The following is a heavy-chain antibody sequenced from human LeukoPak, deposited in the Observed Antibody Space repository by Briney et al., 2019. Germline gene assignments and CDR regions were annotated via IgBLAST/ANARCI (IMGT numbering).Heavy chain of an antibody. CDR2: ISTSGSTI. CDR3: ARDGPGYSFDY. Sequence: PGGSLRLSCAASGFSFSNYAMTWVRQAPGKGLEWVSCISTSGSTIYHADSVKGRFTISRDNARNSLYLQMNSLRAEDTAVYYCARDGPGYSFDYWGQGTLVTVSS. V-gene: IGHV3-48*03. J-gene: IGHJ4*02. CDR1: GFSFSNYA. D-gene: IGHD5-18*01.